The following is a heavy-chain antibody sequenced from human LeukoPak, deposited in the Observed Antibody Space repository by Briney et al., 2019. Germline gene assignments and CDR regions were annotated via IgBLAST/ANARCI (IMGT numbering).Heavy chain of an antibody. J-gene: IGHJ4*02. V-gene: IGHV3-48*03. CDR2: ISSSSATM. CDR1: GFTFKSYE. CDR3: AKYPSDSGY. D-gene: IGHD1-26*01. Sequence: PGGSLRLSCAASGFTFKSYEMNWFRQAPGKGLEWVSYISSSSATMYYANSVKGRFTISRDDAKNSLFLQMNSLRAEDTAIYYCAKYPSDSGYWGQGTLVTVPS.